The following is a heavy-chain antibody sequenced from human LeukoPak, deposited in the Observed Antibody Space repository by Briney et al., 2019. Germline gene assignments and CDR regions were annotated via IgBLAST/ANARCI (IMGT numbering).Heavy chain of an antibody. J-gene: IGHJ4*02. D-gene: IGHD1-26*01. Sequence: GGSLRLSCTASGFTFGDYAMSWVRQAPGKGLEWVGFIRSKAYGGTTEYAASVKGRFTISRDDSKSIAYLQMNSLKTEDTAVYYCTREWRIVGAPEGCDYWGQGTLVTVSS. CDR3: TREWRIVGAPEGCDY. CDR2: IRSKAYGGTT. V-gene: IGHV3-49*04. CDR1: GFTFGDYA.